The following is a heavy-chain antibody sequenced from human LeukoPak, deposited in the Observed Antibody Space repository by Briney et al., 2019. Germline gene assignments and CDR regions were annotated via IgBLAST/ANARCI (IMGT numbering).Heavy chain of an antibody. CDR1: GFTFSSYG. V-gene: IGHV3-30*18. Sequence: PGGSLRLSCAASGFTFSSYGMHWVRQAPGKGLEWVAVISYDGSNKYYADSVKGRFTISRDNSKNTLYLQMNSLRAEDTAVYYCAKDRVRDYDYVWGSYRSFDYWGQGTLVTVSS. CDR2: ISYDGSNK. J-gene: IGHJ4*02. D-gene: IGHD3-16*02. CDR3: AKDRVRDYDYVWGSYRSFDY.